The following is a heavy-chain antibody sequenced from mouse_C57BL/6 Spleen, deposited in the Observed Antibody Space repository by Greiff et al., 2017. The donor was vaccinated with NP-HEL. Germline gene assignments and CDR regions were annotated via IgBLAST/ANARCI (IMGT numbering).Heavy chain of an antibody. CDR1: GYAFSSSW. CDR2: IYPGDGDT. V-gene: IGHV1-82*01. Sequence: QVQLQQSGPELVKPGASVKISCKASGYAFSSSWMNWVKQRPGKGLEWIGRIYPGDGDTNYNGKFKGKATLTADKSSSTAYMQLSSLTSEDSAVYFCASGAAQAKDYFDYWGQGTTLTVSS. D-gene: IGHD3-2*02. CDR3: ASGAAQAKDYFDY. J-gene: IGHJ2*01.